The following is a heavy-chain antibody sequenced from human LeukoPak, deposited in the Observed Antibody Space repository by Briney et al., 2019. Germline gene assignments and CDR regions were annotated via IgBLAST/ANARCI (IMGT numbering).Heavy chain of an antibody. J-gene: IGHJ5*02. V-gene: IGHV4-39*01. CDR2: IYHSGIT. CDR1: GEAITSGTYY. Sequence: SDTLSLTCTVSGEAITSGTYYWDWIRQAPGKRLEWIGNIYHSGITYYTPSFESRVTMTVDTSRNQFSLKLNSLTAADTAVYYCARHHATSNCFDPWGQGILLTVSS. CDR3: ARHHATSNCFDP.